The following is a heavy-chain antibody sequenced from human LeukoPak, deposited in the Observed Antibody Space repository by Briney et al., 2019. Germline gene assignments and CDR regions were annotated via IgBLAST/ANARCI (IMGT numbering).Heavy chain of an antibody. CDR1: GFTFSSYC. D-gene: IGHD6-13*01. J-gene: IGHJ6*03. CDR2: IKQDGSGK. V-gene: IGHV3-7*01. CDR3: ARDFPDIAASGTLGSNYYYYYMDV. Sequence: GGSLTLSCAASGFTFSSYCMSWVRQAPGKGLEWVAYIKQDGSGKYYVDSMRSRFTISRDNAKISLYLQMNSLRAADTAVYYCARDFPDIAASGTLGSNYYYYYMDVWGKGTTVTVSS.